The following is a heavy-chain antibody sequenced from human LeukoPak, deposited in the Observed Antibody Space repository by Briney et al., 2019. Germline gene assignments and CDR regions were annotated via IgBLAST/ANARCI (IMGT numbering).Heavy chain of an antibody. V-gene: IGHV3-7*01. D-gene: IGHD3-3*02. CDR2: INRDGSAK. CDR1: GFIFSTSW. CDR3: ARQIISPRDGFDI. J-gene: IGHJ3*02. Sequence: GGSLRLSCAASGFIFSTSWMAWVRQAPGKGLEWVATINRDGSAKSCVDSVKDRFTLSRDNAKDSLYLQMDSLNADDTAVYYCARQIISPRDGFDIWGQGTVVTVSS.